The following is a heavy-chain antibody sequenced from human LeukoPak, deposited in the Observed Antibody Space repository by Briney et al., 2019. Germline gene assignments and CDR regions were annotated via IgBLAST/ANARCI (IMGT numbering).Heavy chain of an antibody. V-gene: IGHV1-69*05. CDR2: IIPIFGTA. CDR1: GGTFSSYA. J-gene: IGHJ3*02. Sequence: AVKVSCKASGGTFSSYAISWVRQAPGQGLEWMGGIIPIFGTANYAQKFQGRVTITTDESTSTAYMELSSLRSEDTAVYYCARWSGGEMDDAFDIWGQGTMVTVSS. CDR3: ARWSGGEMDDAFDI. D-gene: IGHD2-21*01.